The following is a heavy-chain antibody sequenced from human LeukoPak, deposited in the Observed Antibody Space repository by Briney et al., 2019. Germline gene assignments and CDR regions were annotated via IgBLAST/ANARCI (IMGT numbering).Heavy chain of an antibody. CDR1: GYSFTGYY. Sequence: ASMKVSCKASGYSFTGYYMHWVRQAPGQGLEWMGWINPNSGGTNYTQKFQGRVTMTRDTSISTAYMELSRLRSDDTAVYYCAREGRNTRSFDYWGQGTLVTVSS. D-gene: IGHD1-26*01. CDR2: INPNSGGT. J-gene: IGHJ4*02. CDR3: AREGRNTRSFDY. V-gene: IGHV1-2*02.